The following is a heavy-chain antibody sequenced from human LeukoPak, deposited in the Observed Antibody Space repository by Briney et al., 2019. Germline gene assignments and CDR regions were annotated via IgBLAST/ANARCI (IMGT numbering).Heavy chain of an antibody. CDR3: ARDRPGYCSSTSCYAGGANWFDP. J-gene: IGHJ5*02. V-gene: IGHV4-34*01. D-gene: IGHD2-2*01. Sequence: SETLSLTCAVYGGSFSGYYWSWIRQPPGKGLEWIGEINHSGSTNNNSSLKSRVTISVDTSKNQFSLKLSSVTAADTAVYYCARDRPGYCSSTSCYAGGANWFDPWGQGTLVTVSS. CDR2: INHSGST. CDR1: GGSFSGYY.